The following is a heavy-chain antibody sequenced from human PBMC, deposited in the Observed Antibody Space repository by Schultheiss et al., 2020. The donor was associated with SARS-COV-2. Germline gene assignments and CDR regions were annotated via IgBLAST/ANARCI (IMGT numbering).Heavy chain of an antibody. V-gene: IGHV4-61*08. Sequence: SETLSLTCTVSGGSISSGGYYWSWIRQHPGKGLEWIGYIYYSGSTNYNPSLKSRVTISVDTSKNQFSLKLSSVTAADTAVYYCARSLVRGDGLDYWGQGTLVTVSS. CDR1: GGSISSGGYY. J-gene: IGHJ4*02. CDR3: ARSLVRGDGLDY. CDR2: IYYSGST. D-gene: IGHD3-10*01.